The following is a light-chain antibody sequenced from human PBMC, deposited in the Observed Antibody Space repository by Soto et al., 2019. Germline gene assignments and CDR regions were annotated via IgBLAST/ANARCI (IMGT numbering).Light chain of an antibody. J-gene: IGKJ1*01. CDR1: RSVSNNY. Sequence: EIVLTQSPGTLSLSPGERATLSCRASRSVSNNYVAWYQRKPGQAPRHLIYGASSRATDIPRRFSGSGSGPAFTFTITRLEPEDLAVYYCQQHGSAPPTFGQGTKVESK. CDR2: GAS. V-gene: IGKV3-20*01. CDR3: QQHGSAPPT.